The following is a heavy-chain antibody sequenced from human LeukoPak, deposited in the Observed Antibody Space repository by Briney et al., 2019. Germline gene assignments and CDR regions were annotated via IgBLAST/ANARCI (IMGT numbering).Heavy chain of an antibody. J-gene: IGHJ4*02. CDR1: GYTFTGYY. CDR2: INPNSGGT. CDR3: ARESNYYDSSGYHY. Sequence: ASVKVSCKASGYTFTGYYMHWVRQAPGQGLEWMGWINPNSGGTNYAQKFQGRVTMTRDTSISTAYMELSRLRSNDTAVYYCARESNYYDSSGYHYWGQGTLVTVSS. D-gene: IGHD3-22*01. V-gene: IGHV1-2*02.